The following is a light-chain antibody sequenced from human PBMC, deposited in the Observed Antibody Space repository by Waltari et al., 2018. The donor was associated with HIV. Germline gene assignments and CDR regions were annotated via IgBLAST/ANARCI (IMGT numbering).Light chain of an antibody. CDR3: QQYGSPWT. V-gene: IGKV3-20*01. J-gene: IGKJ1*01. CDR1: QSVSSSY. CDR2: GAS. Sequence: EIVLTQSPGTLSLSPGARATLSCRASQSVSSSYLAWYQQKPGHAPRLLIYGASSRATGIPDRFSGSGSGTDFTLTISRLEPEDFAVYYCQQYGSPWTFGQGTKVEIK.